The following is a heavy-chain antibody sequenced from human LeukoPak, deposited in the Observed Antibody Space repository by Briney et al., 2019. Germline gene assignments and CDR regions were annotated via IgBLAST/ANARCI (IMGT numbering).Heavy chain of an antibody. CDR2: ISGSGGST. J-gene: IGHJ4*02. Sequence: GGSLRLSCAASGFTFSSYAMSWVRQAPGKGLEWVSAISGSGGSTYYADSVKGRFTISRDNSMNTLYLQMSSLRAEDTAVYYCAKDRGYTTGRDFDYWGQGALVTVSS. V-gene: IGHV3-23*01. D-gene: IGHD3-10*01. CDR1: GFTFSSYA. CDR3: AKDRGYTTGRDFDY.